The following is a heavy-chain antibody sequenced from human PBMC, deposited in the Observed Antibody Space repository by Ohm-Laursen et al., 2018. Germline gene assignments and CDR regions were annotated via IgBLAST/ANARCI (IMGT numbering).Heavy chain of an antibody. CDR3: ASGLYSNSWFIEEDY. D-gene: IGHD6-13*01. J-gene: IGHJ4*02. Sequence: SLRLSCAASGFTVSDAWMSWVRQAPGKGLEWVSSISSLGRYIYYADSVKGRFTISRDTVKNALYLQMNSLRAEDTAVYYCASGLYSNSWFIEEDYWGQGTLVTVSS. CDR1: GFTVSDAW. V-gene: IGHV3-21*01. CDR2: ISSLGRYI.